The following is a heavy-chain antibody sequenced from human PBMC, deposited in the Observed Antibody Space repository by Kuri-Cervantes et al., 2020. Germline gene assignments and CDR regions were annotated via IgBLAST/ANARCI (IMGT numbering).Heavy chain of an antibody. V-gene: IGHV1-24*01. J-gene: IGHJ6*03. D-gene: IGHD2-15*01. CDR2: FDPDDGET. CDR3: ASHSGYCSGGSCYSTFSYYYYMDV. Sequence: ASVKVSCKASGYTLTELYMHWVRQAPGKGLEWMGCFDPDDGETIYAQKFQGRVTMTEDTSTDTAYMELSSLRSEDTAVYYCASHSGYCSGGSCYSTFSYYYYMDVWGKGTTVTVSS. CDR1: GYTLTELY.